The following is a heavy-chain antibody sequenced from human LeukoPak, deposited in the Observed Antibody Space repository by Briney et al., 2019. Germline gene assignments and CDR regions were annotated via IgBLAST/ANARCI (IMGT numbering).Heavy chain of an antibody. Sequence: GASVKVSCKTSGYTFTGYWMNWVRQAPGQGLEWMGRINPNSGGTNYAQKFQGRVTMTRDTSISTAYMELSRLRSDDTAVYYCARGLLVATTQLGWFDPWGQGTLVTVSS. CDR3: ARGLLVATTQLGWFDP. V-gene: IGHV1-2*06. CDR1: GYTFTGYW. J-gene: IGHJ5*02. D-gene: IGHD5-12*01. CDR2: INPNSGGT.